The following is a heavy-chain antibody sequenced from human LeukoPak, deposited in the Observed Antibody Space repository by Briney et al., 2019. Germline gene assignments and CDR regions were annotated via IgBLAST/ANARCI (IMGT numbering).Heavy chain of an antibody. CDR2: IYYSGST. J-gene: IGHJ3*02. CDR1: GGSISSSSYY. Sequence: SETLSLTCTVSGGSISSSSYYWGWIRQPPGKGLEWIGNIYYSGSTHYNPSLKSRVTISVDTSKNQFSLKLSSVTAADTAVYYCARFVQGVVVATKGGAFDIWGQGTMVTVSS. D-gene: IGHD3-22*01. CDR3: ARFVQGVVVATKGGAFDI. V-gene: IGHV4-39*07.